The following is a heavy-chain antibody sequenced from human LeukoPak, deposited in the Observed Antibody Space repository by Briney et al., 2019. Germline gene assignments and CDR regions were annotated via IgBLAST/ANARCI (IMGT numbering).Heavy chain of an antibody. J-gene: IGHJ3*02. CDR3: AMAYNSVWYGGMLDAFDI. V-gene: IGHV1-3*01. Sequence: ASVNVSCKASGYTSTGYAIHWVRQAPGQSREGMGWINAGNGNSKYSQKFQDRATITSDTSATTAYMELSSLRSEDTAVYYCAMAYNSVWYGGMLDAFDIWGQGTMVIVSS. D-gene: IGHD6-13*01. CDR1: GYTSTGYA. CDR2: INAGNGNS.